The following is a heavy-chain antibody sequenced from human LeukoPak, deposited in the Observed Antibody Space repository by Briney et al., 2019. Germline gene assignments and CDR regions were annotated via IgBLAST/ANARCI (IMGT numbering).Heavy chain of an antibody. CDR1: VFTFSYYG. CDR3: ARALSSTTGWYYFDH. J-gene: IGHJ4*02. V-gene: IGHV3-30*02. D-gene: IGHD6-19*01. CDR2: IRYDGSDK. Sequence: GGSLRLSCAASVFTFSYYGMHWVRQAPGKGLEWVAFIRYDGSDKYYADSVKGRFTISRDNSKNTPDLHMNSLRAEDTAVYYCARALSSTTGWYYFDHWGQGTLVTVSS.